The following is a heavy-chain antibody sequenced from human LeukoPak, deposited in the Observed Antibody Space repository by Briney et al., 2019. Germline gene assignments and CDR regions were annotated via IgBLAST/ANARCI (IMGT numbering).Heavy chain of an antibody. V-gene: IGHV3-7*01. CDR2: INRDGSEK. Sequence: GGSLRLSCAASGFTFGSYWMNWVRQAPGKGLEWVANINRDGSEKYYVDSVTGRFTISRDNPKNSLYLQMNSLRAEDTAVYYCTRERHASYCGGDCYPDLWGRGTLVTVSS. CDR1: GFTFGSYW. D-gene: IGHD2-21*02. CDR3: TRERHASYCGGDCYPDL. J-gene: IGHJ2*01.